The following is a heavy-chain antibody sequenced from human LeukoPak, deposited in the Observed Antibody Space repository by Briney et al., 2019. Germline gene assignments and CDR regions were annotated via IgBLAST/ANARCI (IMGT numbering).Heavy chain of an antibody. CDR2: ITASDGNT. V-gene: IGHV3-23*01. J-gene: IGHJ3*02. D-gene: IGHD1-14*01. CDR1: GFTFSSYA. CDR3: ARDPYIKAFDI. Sequence: GGSLRVSCAASGFTFSSYAMGWVRQAPGKGLEWVSAITASDGNTYYADSVKGRFTISRDNSKNSLHLQMNNLRVEDTAVYYCARDPYIKAFDIWGQGTMVTVSS.